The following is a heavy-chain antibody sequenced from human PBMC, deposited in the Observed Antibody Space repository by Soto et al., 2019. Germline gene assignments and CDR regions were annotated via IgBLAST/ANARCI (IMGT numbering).Heavy chain of an antibody. D-gene: IGHD3-9*01. V-gene: IGHV3-23*01. CDR1: GFSFAGYA. CDR2: ISGGGGST. CDR3: AKTETFNGYYNAFDY. Sequence: ESLLLSCAASGFSFAGYALTWVRLAPGKGLEWVASISGGGGSTYYTDSVKGRFSISRDNSNRVVYLQMGSLTAGDTAVYYCAKTETFNGYYNAFDYWGQGTRVTVSS. J-gene: IGHJ4*02.